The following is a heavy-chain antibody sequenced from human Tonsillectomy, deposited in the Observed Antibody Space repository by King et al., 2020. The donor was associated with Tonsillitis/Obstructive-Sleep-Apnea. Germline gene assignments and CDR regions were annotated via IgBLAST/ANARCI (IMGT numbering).Heavy chain of an antibody. CDR2: IYHSGNT. J-gene: IGHJ6*03. V-gene: IGHV4-4*02. CDR1: GGSMSNNNW. Sequence: HVQLQESGPGLVKPSGTLSLTCDVSGGSMSNNNWWSWVRQPPGKGLEWIGEIYHSGNTIYNPSLKSRVTISVDKSKKHFSLKLSSVTAADTAVYYCARHGYDFRSSVAYYYMDVWGKGTTVTVSS. D-gene: IGHD3-3*01. CDR3: ARHGYDFRSSVAYYYMDV.